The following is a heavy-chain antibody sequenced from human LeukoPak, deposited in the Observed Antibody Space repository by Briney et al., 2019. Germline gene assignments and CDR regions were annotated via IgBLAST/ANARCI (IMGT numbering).Heavy chain of an antibody. V-gene: IGHV3-23*01. CDR3: AKGGVAAARDY. CDR1: GSTFRSNA. J-gene: IGHJ4*02. Sequence: GGSLRLSCTDSGSTFRSNAMSWVRQAPGKGLEWVSAISGSGGSTHYADSVKGRFTTSRDNSKNTLYMQMNSLRTEDTAVYYCAKGGVAAARDYWGQGTLVTVSS. CDR2: ISGSGGST. D-gene: IGHD6-13*01.